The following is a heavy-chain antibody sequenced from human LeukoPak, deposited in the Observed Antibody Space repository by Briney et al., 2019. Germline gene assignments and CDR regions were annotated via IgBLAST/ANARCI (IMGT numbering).Heavy chain of an antibody. CDR2: INPSGGST. D-gene: IGHD5-18*01. CDR1: GYTFTSYY. J-gene: IGHJ3*02. V-gene: IGHV1-46*01. CDR3: ARVRSEAMVNPDDAFDI. Sequence: ASVKVSCKASGYTFTSYYMHRVRQAPGQGLEWMGIINPSGGSTSYAQKFQGRVTMTRDTSTSTVYMELSSLRSEDTAVYYCARVRSEAMVNPDDAFDIWGQGTMVTVSS.